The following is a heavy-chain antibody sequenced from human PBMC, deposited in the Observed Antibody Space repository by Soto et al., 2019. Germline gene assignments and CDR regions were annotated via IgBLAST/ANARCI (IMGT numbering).Heavy chain of an antibody. CDR3: ARVVAVAGTFVNWFDP. D-gene: IGHD6-19*01. Sequence: SETLSLTCAVYGGSFSGYYWSWIRQPPGKGLEWIGEINHSGSTNYNPSIKSRVTISVDTSKNQFSLKLSSVTAEDTAVYYCARVVAVAGTFVNWFDPWGQGTLVTVSS. J-gene: IGHJ5*02. CDR2: INHSGST. CDR1: GGSFSGYY. V-gene: IGHV4-34*01.